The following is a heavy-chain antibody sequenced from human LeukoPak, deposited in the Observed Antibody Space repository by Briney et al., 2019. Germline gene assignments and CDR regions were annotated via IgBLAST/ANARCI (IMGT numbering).Heavy chain of an antibody. V-gene: IGHV4-39*01. CDR3: ARPLYYYDSSGYYL. D-gene: IGHD3-22*01. J-gene: IGHJ4*02. Sequence: PSETLSLTCTVSGGSVSSSSYYWGWIRRPPGKGLEWIGSIYYSGSASYNPSLKSRVTISVDTSKNQFSLKLGSVTAADTAMYYCARPLYYYDSSGYYLWGQGTLVTVSS. CDR1: GGSVSSSSYY. CDR2: IYYSGSA.